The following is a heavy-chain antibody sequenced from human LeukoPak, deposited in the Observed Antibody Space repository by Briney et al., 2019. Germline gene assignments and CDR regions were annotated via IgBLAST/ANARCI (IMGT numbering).Heavy chain of an antibody. D-gene: IGHD2-2*02. CDR2: IYYSGST. CDR3: ARAHQDIVVVPVAIAWSMDV. V-gene: IGHV4-39*07. CDR1: GGSISSSSYY. J-gene: IGHJ6*03. Sequence: PSETLSLTCTVSGGSISSSSYYWGWIRQPPGKGLEWIGSIYYSGSTYYNPSLKSRVTISVDTSKNQFSLKLSSVTAADTAVYYCARAHQDIVVVPVAIAWSMDVWGKGTTVTVSS.